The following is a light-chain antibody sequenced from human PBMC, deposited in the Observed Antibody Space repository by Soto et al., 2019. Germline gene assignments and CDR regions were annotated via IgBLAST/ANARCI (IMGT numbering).Light chain of an antibody. V-gene: IGKV1-39*01. CDR3: QQSYSTPLLT. CDR1: QSIRSY. CDR2: AAS. Sequence: DIQLTPSPSSLSASVLYKVTITFRSSQSIRSYLNWVQQKPGKAPKLLIYAASSLQSGVPSRFSGSGSGTDFTLTISSLQPEDFATYYCQQSYSTPLLTFGGGTKVDIK. J-gene: IGKJ4*01.